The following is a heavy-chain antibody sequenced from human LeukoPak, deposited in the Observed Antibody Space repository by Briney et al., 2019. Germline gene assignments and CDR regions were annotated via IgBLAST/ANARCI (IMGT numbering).Heavy chain of an antibody. CDR3: VKGGRYSGSSADF. J-gene: IGHJ4*02. Sequence: GGSLRLSCSTSGFTFSSYAMHWVRQAPGKGLQYVSAISTDGGHTYYADSVKGRFTISRDNSKNTLYLQMSSLRAEDTAVYYCVKGGRYSGSSADFWGQGTLVTVPS. CDR2: ISTDGGHT. D-gene: IGHD6-6*01. CDR1: GFTFSSYA. V-gene: IGHV3-64D*09.